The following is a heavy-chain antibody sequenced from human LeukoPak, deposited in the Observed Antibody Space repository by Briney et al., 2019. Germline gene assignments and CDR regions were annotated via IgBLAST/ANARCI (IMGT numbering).Heavy chain of an antibody. CDR3: ARDRDTAMGL. CDR2: ISYDGNDK. CDR1: GFTFSNYA. Sequence: GGSLRLSCAASGFTFSNYAMHWVRQAPGKGLEWVAIISYDGNDKYYTDSVKGRFTISRDKSKNTLYLQMNSLRAEDTAVYYCARDRDTAMGLWGQGTLVAVSS. J-gene: IGHJ4*02. D-gene: IGHD5-18*01. V-gene: IGHV3-30-3*01.